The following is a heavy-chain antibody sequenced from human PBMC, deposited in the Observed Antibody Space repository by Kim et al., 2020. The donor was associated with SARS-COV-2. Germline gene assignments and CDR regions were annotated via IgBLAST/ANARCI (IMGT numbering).Heavy chain of an antibody. D-gene: IGHD1-1*01. CDR3: ARDTLGYPVYYFDY. Sequence: TPSLKTRVTISVDTSENQFSLKLSSVTAADTAVYYCARDTLGYPVYYFDYWGQGTLVTVSS. V-gene: IGHV4-59*01. J-gene: IGHJ4*02.